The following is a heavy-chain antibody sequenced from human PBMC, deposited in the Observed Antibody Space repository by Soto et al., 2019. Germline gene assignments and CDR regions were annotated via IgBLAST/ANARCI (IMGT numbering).Heavy chain of an antibody. V-gene: IGHV3-73*01. CDR3: ARVGSSSWYAHDY. Sequence: GGSLRLSCAASGFTFSASAMYWVRQASGKGLEWVGRIKSKAKNYATEYSESVKGRFTISRDNSKNTLYLQMNSLRAEDTAVYYCARVGSSSWYAHDYWGQGTLVTVSS. CDR1: GFTFSASA. CDR2: IKSKAKNYAT. J-gene: IGHJ4*02. D-gene: IGHD6-13*01.